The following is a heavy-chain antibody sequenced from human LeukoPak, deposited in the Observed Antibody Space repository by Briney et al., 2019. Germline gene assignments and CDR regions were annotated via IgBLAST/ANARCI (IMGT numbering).Heavy chain of an antibody. CDR3: ARGRGRGQIHAFDI. CDR2: INHSGSN. V-gene: IGHV4-34*01. Sequence: SETLSLTCAVYGGPFSVYYWSWIRHPPGKGLEGIGEINHSGSNKYNPSHKSRVTISVDTSKNQFSLKLSSVTAADTAVYYCARGRGRGQIHAFDIWGQGTMVTVSS. J-gene: IGHJ3*02. CDR1: GGPFSVYY. D-gene: IGHD3-16*01.